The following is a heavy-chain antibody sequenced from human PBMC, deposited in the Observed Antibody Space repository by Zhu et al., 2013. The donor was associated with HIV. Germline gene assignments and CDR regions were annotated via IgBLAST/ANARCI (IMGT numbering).Heavy chain of an antibody. J-gene: IGHJ4*02. V-gene: IGHV1-69*01. CDR2: IIPISGLA. CDR1: GGTLNSDA. Sequence: QVQLVQSGAEVKKPGSSVKVSCKTSGGTLNSDAITWVRQAPGQGLEWMGWIIPISGLANYAQHFQGRLTITADESTSTAYMELSSLRSEDTAVYYCARDGHRNDYGGTYFDYWGQGTLVTVSS. D-gene: IGHD4-17*01. CDR3: ARDGHRNDYGGTYFDY.